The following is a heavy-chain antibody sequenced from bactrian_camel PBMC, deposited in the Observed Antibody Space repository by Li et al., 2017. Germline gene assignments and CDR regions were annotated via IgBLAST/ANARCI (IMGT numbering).Heavy chain of an antibody. J-gene: IGHJ4*01. CDR3: ATGFSSGG. Sequence: HVQLVESGGGLVQPGGSLRLSCSGSGFSISDTWMHWVRQAPGKGLEWVSTIYSDGSSTAYADSVKGRFTISRDNAKNTLYLQMNSLKSDDTALYYCATGFSSGGWGQGTQVTVS. CDR1: GFSISDTW. D-gene: IGHD3*01. CDR2: IYSDGSST. V-gene: IGHV3S6*01.